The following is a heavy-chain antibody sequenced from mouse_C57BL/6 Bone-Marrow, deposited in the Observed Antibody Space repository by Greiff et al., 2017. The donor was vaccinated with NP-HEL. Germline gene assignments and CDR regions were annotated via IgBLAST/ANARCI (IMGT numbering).Heavy chain of an antibody. CDR1: GYTFTSYW. J-gene: IGHJ2*01. V-gene: IGHV1-59*01. Sequence: QVQLQQPGAELVRPGTSVKLSCKASGYTFTSYWMHWVKQRPGQGLEWIGVIDPSDSYTNYNQKFKGKATLTVDTSSSTAYMQLSSLTSEDSAVYYCARNSPGYWGQGTTLTVSS. CDR3: ARNSPGY. CDR2: IDPSDSYT.